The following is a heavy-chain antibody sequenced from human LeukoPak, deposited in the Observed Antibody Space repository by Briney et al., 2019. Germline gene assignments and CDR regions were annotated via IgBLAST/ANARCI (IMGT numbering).Heavy chain of an antibody. D-gene: IGHD6-19*01. CDR2: IIPIFGKA. Sequence: GASVKVSCKASGYTFTSYGISWVRQAPGQGREGMGGIIPIFGKAKYAQKFQGRVTITADESKRTAYTEVSSLRSEDTAVYYCARDAIAVAGTKRPYNWFDPWGQGTLVTVSS. CDR3: ARDAIAVAGTKRPYNWFDP. V-gene: IGHV1-69*13. J-gene: IGHJ5*02. CDR1: GYTFTSYG.